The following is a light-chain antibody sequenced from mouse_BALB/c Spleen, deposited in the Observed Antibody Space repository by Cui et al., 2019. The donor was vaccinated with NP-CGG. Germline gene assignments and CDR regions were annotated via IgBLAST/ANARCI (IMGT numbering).Light chain of an antibody. CDR1: TGAVTTSNY. CDR3: GLWYSNHWV. V-gene: IGLV1*01. Sequence: AVVSQESALTTSPGETVTLTCRSSTGAVTTSNYANWVQEKPDHLFTGLIGGTKNRAPGVPARFSGSLIGDKAALTITGAQTEDDAIYFCGLWYSNHWVFGGGTKLTVL. J-gene: IGLJ1*01. CDR2: GTK.